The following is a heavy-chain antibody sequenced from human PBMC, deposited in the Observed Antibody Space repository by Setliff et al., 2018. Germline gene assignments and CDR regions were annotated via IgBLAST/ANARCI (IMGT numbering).Heavy chain of an antibody. J-gene: IGHJ4*02. Sequence: PGESLQISCTTSGFTFFSYTMNWVRQAPGKGLEWVSAITDDGDTTHYAGSVKGRFTIDRDNTNSKLYLQMNSLRVEDTALYYSAKSSGSSSATNLEYLGPGTLVTVSS. CDR2: ITDDGDTT. CDR3: AKSSGSSSATNLEY. D-gene: IGHD3-10*01. CDR1: GFTFFSYT. V-gene: IGHV3-23*01.